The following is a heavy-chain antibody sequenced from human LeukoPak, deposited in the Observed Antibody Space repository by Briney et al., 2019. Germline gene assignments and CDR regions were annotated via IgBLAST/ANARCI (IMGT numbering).Heavy chain of an antibody. CDR1: GGSISSYY. Sequence: SETLSLTRTVSGGSISSYYWSWIRQPPGKGLEWIGYIYYSGSTNYNPSLKSRVTISVDTSKNQFSLKLSSVTAADTAVYYCARGNYYDSSGFDYWGQGTLVTASS. CDR3: ARGNYYDSSGFDY. J-gene: IGHJ4*02. D-gene: IGHD3-22*01. CDR2: IYYSGST. V-gene: IGHV4-59*01.